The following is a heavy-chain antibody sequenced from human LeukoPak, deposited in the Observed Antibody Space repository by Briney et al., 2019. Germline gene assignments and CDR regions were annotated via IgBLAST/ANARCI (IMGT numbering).Heavy chain of an antibody. J-gene: IGHJ6*03. V-gene: IGHV3-74*01. D-gene: IGHD2-2*01. CDR3: ARGQIPQLLHSYYYYYYMDV. CDR1: GFTFSSYW. CDR2: INSDGTST. Sequence: PGGSLRLSCAASGFTFSSYWMHWVRQAPGKGLVWVSRINSDGTSTSYADSGKGRFTIYRDNAKNTLYLQMNSLRAEDTAVYYCARGQIPQLLHSYYYYYYMDVWGKGTTVTVSS.